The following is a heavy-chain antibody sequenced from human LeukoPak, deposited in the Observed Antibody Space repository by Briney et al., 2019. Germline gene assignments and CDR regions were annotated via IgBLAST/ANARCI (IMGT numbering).Heavy chain of an antibody. Sequence: ASVKVSCKASGYTFTSYDINWVRQATGQGLEWMGWMNPNSGNTGYAQKFQGRVTMTRDTSISTAYMELSRLRSDDTAVYYCARGYCSSTSCSLYYYYYYMDVWGKGATVTVSS. CDR3: ARGYCSSTSCSLYYYYYYMDV. CDR2: MNPNSGNT. J-gene: IGHJ6*03. D-gene: IGHD2-2*01. V-gene: IGHV1-8*01. CDR1: GYTFTSYD.